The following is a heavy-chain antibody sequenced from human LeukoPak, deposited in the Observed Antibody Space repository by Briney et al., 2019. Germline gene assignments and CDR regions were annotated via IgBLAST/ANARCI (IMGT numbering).Heavy chain of an antibody. CDR1: RTIFSNLW. D-gene: IGHD3-10*01. CDR2: IKSKNAGETA. CDR3: TRHPPSGYYYGSGSYSPAGY. V-gene: IGHV3-15*01. J-gene: IGHJ4*02. Sequence: GGSLRLSCAASRTIFSNLWMIWVRQAPGKGLEWVGRIKSKNAGETADYGLPVKGRFSISRDDSKNTLYLQMNGLKIEDTAVYYCTRHPPSGYYYGSGSYSPAGYWGQGTLVTVSS.